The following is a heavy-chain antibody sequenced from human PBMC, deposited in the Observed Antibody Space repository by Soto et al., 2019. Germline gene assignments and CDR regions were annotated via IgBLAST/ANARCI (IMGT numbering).Heavy chain of an antibody. D-gene: IGHD5-12*01. CDR1: GFTFSSYW. CDR3: ASLGEMATTVSDY. J-gene: IGHJ4*02. Sequence: EVQLVESGGGLVQPGGSLRLSCAASGFTFSSYWMHWVRQAPGKGLVWVSRINSDGSSTSYADSVKGRFTISRDNAKNTLYLQMNSLRAEDTAVYYCASLGEMATTVSDYWGQGALVTVSS. CDR2: INSDGSST. V-gene: IGHV3-74*01.